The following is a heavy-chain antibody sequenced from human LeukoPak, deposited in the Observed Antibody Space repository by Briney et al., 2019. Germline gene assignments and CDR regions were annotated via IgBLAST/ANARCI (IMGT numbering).Heavy chain of an antibody. Sequence: ASVKVSCKASGYTFTSYGISWVRQAPGQGLEWMGWVSAYNGNTNYAQKLQGRVTMTTDTSTSTAYMELRSLRSDDTAVYYCARGTTVTTPHWFDPWGQGTLVTVSS. V-gene: IGHV1-18*01. CDR3: ARGTTVTTPHWFDP. CDR2: VSAYNGNT. CDR1: GYTFTSYG. J-gene: IGHJ5*02. D-gene: IGHD4-17*01.